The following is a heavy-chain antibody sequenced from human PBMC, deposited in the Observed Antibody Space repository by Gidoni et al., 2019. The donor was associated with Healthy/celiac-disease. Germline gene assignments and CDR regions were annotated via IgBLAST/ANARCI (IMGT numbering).Heavy chain of an antibody. CDR1: GGSISSGGYD. Sequence: QVQLQESGPGLVKPSQTLSLTCTVSGGSISSGGYDWSWIRQHPGKGLEWIGYIYYSGSTYYNPSLKSRVTISVDTSKNQFSLKLSSVTAADTAVYYCARVDSPLGSSSFNAFDIWGQGTMVTVSS. D-gene: IGHD6-6*01. V-gene: IGHV4-31*03. CDR2: IYYSGST. J-gene: IGHJ3*02. CDR3: ARVDSPLGSSSFNAFDI.